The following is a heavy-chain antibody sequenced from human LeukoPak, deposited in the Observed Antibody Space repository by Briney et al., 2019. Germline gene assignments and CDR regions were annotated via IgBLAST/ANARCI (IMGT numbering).Heavy chain of an antibody. CDR1: GGSISSYY. CDR2: IYYSGST. V-gene: IGHV4-59*01. CDR3: ARGPPMDV. J-gene: IGHJ6*02. Sequence: SETLSLTCTVSGGSISSYYWSWIRQPPGKGLEWIGYIYYSGSTNYNPSLKSRVTISVDTSKNQFSLKLSSVTAVDTAVYYCARGPPMDVWGQGTTVTVSS.